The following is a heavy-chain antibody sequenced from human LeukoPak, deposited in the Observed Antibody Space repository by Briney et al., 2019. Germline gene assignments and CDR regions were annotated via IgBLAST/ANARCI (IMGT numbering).Heavy chain of an antibody. J-gene: IGHJ6*03. V-gene: IGHV3-43D*03. CDR2: ISWDGGST. Sequence: GGSLRLSCAASGFTFDDYAMHWVRQAPGKGLEWVSLISWDGGSTYYADSVKGRFTISRDNSKNSLYLQMNSLRAEDTALYYCAKDGIVLGDYYYMDVWGKGTTVTVSS. CDR1: GFTFDDYA. CDR3: AKDGIVLGDYYYMDV. D-gene: IGHD2-8*01.